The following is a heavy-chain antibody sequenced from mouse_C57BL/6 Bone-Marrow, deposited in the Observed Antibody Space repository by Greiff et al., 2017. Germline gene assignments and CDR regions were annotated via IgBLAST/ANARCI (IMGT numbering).Heavy chain of an antibody. CDR1: GYTFTSYD. V-gene: IGHV1-85*01. CDR2: IYPRDGST. J-gene: IGHJ1*03. D-gene: IGHD1-1*01. CDR3: ARLEFDGRSGDWYFDV. Sequence: QVQLKQSGPELVKPGASVKLSCKASGYTFTSYDINWVKQRPGQGLEWIGWIYPRDGSTKYTEKFKGKATLTVDTSSSTAYMELHSLTSGDSAVYFCARLEFDGRSGDWYFDVWGTGTTVTVSS.